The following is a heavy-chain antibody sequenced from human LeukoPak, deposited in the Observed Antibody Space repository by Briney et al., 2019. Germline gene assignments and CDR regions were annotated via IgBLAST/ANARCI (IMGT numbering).Heavy chain of an antibody. CDR1: GYTFTSYG. CDR2: ISAYNGNT. Sequence: GASVKVSCKASGYTFTSYGISWVRQAPGQGLEWMGWISAYNGNTNYAQKLQGRVTMTTDTSTSTAYIELRSLRCDDTAVYYCARGRVVVAAAANDAFDIWGQGTMVTVSS. V-gene: IGHV1-18*01. D-gene: IGHD2-15*01. CDR3: ARGRVVVAAAANDAFDI. J-gene: IGHJ3*02.